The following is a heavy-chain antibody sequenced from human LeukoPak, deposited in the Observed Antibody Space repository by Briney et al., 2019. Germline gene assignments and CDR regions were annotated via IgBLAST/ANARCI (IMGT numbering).Heavy chain of an antibody. D-gene: IGHD1-14*01. J-gene: IGHJ6*04. CDR1: GFTFTTYS. V-gene: IGHV3-21*01. CDR2: ISSGSSAI. Sequence: PGGSLRLSREASGFTFTTYSMSWVRQAPGKGLEWVSIISSGSSAIFSADALKGRFTISRDNAKNSLYLQMNSLRAEDTAVYYCARDSPQTGGFDVWGKGTTVSVSS. CDR3: ARDSPQTGGFDV.